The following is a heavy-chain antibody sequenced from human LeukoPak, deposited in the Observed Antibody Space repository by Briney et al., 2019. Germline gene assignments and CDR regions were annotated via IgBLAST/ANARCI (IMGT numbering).Heavy chain of an antibody. J-gene: IGHJ6*03. D-gene: IGHD6-13*01. V-gene: IGHV1-8*03. CDR3: ARSVAAAGHQWVYYMDV. Sequence: ASVKVSCKASGYTFTSYDINWVRQATGQGLEWMGWMNPNSGNTGYAQKFQGRVTITRNTSISTAYMELSSLRSEDTAVYYCARSVAAAGHQWVYYMDVWGKGTTVTVSS. CDR1: GYTFTSYD. CDR2: MNPNSGNT.